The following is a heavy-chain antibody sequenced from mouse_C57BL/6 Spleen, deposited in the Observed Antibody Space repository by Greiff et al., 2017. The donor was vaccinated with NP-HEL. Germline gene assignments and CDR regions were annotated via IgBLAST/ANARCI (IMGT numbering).Heavy chain of an antibody. CDR2: INPGSGGT. D-gene: IGHD2-3*01. J-gene: IGHJ3*01. Sequence: QVQLKESGAELVRPGTSVKVSCKASGYAFTNYLIEWVKQRPGQGLEWIGVINPGSGGTNYNEKFKGKATLTADKSSSTAYMQRSSLTSEDSAVYCCARTENGYSPWCAYWGQGTLVTVSA. V-gene: IGHV1-54*01. CDR1: GYAFTNYL. CDR3: ARTENGYSPWCAY.